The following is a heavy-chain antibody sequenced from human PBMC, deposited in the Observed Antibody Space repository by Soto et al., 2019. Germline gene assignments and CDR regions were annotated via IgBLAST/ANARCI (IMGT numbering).Heavy chain of an antibody. Sequence: QVPLVQSGPEVKKTGASVKVSCRASGYFFTSYAIHWVRQAPGPRLEWLGWINAANGHTKYSQNFQGRVIITRDTSANTVYMEVSCLKSGDTAVYYCARGSIAVAGRNQLDYWGQGTRVTVFS. CDR1: GYFFTSYA. J-gene: IGHJ4*02. V-gene: IGHV1-3*01. CDR2: INAANGHT. CDR3: ARGSIAVAGRNQLDY. D-gene: IGHD6-19*01.